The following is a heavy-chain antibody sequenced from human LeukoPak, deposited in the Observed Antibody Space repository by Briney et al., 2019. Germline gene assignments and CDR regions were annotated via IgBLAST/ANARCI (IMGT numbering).Heavy chain of an antibody. Sequence: GGSLRLSCAGSGFTFSTYAMTWVRQAPGKGLEWVSSISGNSGSTYYADSVKGRFTISRDNRKNTLYLRMNSLRAEDTAVYYCAKRAEYYYDSSGYYSHWGQGTLVTVSS. J-gene: IGHJ4*02. CDR1: GFTFSTYA. V-gene: IGHV3-23*01. D-gene: IGHD3-22*01. CDR3: AKRAEYYYDSSGYYSH. CDR2: ISGNSGST.